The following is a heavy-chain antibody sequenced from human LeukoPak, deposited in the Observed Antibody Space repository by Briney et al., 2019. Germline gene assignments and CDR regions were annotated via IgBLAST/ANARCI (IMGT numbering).Heavy chain of an antibody. CDR3: VRHEAGHGGYSDF. V-gene: IGHV4-38-2*01. CDR2: ISHSGLT. D-gene: IGHD4-23*01. J-gene: IGHJ4*02. CDR1: GYSISSGYY. Sequence: SETLSLTCSVSGYSISSGYYWGWIRQPPGKGPEWIGSISHSGLTYYNPSHQSRVSISVDTSKNQFSLRLSSVTAADTAVYFSVRHEAGHGGYSDFWGQGTLVTVSS.